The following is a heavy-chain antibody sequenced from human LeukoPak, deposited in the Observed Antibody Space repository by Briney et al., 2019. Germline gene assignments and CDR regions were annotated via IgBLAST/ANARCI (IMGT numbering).Heavy chain of an antibody. CDR3: ARAYYDFWSGYYTVGRYWFDP. CDR2: IAYSGDT. J-gene: IGHJ5*02. V-gene: IGHV4-30-4*01. D-gene: IGHD3-3*01. CDR1: GGSINRGGNY. Sequence: SETLSLTCSVSGGSINRGGNYWSWIRQHPGKGLEWIGYIAYSGDTYYNPSLRSRITISADTSQTQFSLKLRYATAADTAVYYCARAYYDFWSGYYTVGRYWFDPWGQGTLVTVSS.